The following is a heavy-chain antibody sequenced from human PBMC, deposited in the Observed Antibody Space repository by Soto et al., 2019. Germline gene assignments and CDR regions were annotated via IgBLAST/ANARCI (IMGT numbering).Heavy chain of an antibody. V-gene: IGHV4-39*01. CDR1: GGSISSSSYY. CDR3: ARRMASGQSGWFDP. J-gene: IGHJ5*02. CDR2: IYYSGST. D-gene: IGHD3-3*01. Sequence: PSETLSLTCTVSGGSISSSSYYWGWIRQPPGKGLEWIGSIYYSGSTYYNPSLKSRVTISVDTSKNQFSLKLSSVTAANTAVYYCARRMASGQSGWFDPWGQGTLVTASS.